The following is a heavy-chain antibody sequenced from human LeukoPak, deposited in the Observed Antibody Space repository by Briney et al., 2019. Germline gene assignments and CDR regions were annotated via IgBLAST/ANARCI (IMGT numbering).Heavy chain of an antibody. CDR2: ISYDGSNK. CDR1: GFTFSTYA. V-gene: IGHV3-30-3*01. D-gene: IGHD1-14*01. CDR3: AKRRKPGRKDDAFDI. Sequence: GGSLRLSCVASGFTFSTYAIHWVRQAPGKGLEWVAVISYDGSNKLYADSVKGRFTISRDNSKNTLYLQMNSLRAEDTAVYYCAKRRKPGRKDDAFDIWGQGTMVIVFS. J-gene: IGHJ3*02.